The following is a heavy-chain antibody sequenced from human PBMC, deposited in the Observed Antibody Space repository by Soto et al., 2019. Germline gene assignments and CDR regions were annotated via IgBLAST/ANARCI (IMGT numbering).Heavy chain of an antibody. D-gene: IGHD1-7*01. CDR1: GFTFSSYA. J-gene: IGHJ3*02. Sequence: VQLLESGGGLVQPGGSLRLSCAASGFTFSSYAMNWVRQAPGKGLEWVSAISGSGGSTYYADSVKGRFTISRDSFKNTLYRRMNSLRAEDTAVYYCAKGNSWSPALVLDIWGQGTMVTVSS. CDR3: AKGNSWSPALVLDI. CDR2: ISGSGGST. V-gene: IGHV3-23*01.